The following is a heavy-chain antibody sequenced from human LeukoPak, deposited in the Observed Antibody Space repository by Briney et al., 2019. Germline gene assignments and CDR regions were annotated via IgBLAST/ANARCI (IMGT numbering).Heavy chain of an antibody. D-gene: IGHD6-13*01. V-gene: IGHV4-4*02. Sequence: SGTLSLTCSVSGGSISSTNWWSWVRQPPGKGLEWIGETSHRGSTNYNPSLKSRVTISVDTSKNQFSLKLSSVTAADTAVYYCARGSSSWYYYYGMDVWGQGTTVTVSS. CDR1: GGSISSTNW. J-gene: IGHJ6*02. CDR2: TSHRGST. CDR3: ARGSSSWYYYYGMDV.